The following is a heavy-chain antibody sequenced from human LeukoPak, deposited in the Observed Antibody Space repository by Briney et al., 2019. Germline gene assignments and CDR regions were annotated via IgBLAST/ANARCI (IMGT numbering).Heavy chain of an antibody. Sequence: GGSLRLSCAASGFTFSSYAMSWVRQAPGKGLEWVSGISGSGGSTYYADSVKGRFTISRDNSKNTLYLQMNSLRAEDTAVYYCASYIAAAGRGFDYWGQETLVTVSS. CDR1: GFTFSSYA. J-gene: IGHJ4*02. CDR3: ASYIAAAGRGFDY. V-gene: IGHV3-23*01. CDR2: ISGSGGST. D-gene: IGHD6-13*01.